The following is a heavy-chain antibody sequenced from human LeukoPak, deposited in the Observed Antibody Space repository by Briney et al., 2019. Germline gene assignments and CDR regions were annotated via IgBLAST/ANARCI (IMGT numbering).Heavy chain of an antibody. V-gene: IGHV4-59*08. Sequence: SETLSLTCTVSGGSISSYYWSWIRQPPGKGLEWIGHIYYSGSTNYNPSLKSRVTISVDTSKNQFSLKLSSVTAADTAVYYCARQGGEWFDPWGQGTLVTVSS. D-gene: IGHD3-16*01. CDR3: ARQGGEWFDP. CDR2: IYYSGST. J-gene: IGHJ5*02. CDR1: GGSISSYY.